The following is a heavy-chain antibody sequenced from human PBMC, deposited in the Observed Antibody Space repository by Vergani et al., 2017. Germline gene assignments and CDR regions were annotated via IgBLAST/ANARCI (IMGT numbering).Heavy chain of an antibody. CDR2: IGTAGET. CDR3: ARAVSTTVGNPPGY. CDR1: GFTSSSYD. Sequence: ELQLVESGGGLVQPGGSLRLPCVAPGFTSSSYDMPWVRQATGKGLEWVAAIGTAGETYYPGSVKGRFTISRENARNSLYLQMNSLRAGDTAIYYCARAVSTTVGNPPGYWGQGTLVTVSS. V-gene: IGHV3-13*01. J-gene: IGHJ4*02. D-gene: IGHD4-23*01.